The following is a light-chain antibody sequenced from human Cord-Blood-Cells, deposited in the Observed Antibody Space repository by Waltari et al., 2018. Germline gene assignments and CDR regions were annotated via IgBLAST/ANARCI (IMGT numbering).Light chain of an antibody. J-gene: IGLJ2*01. Sequence: QSALTQPASVSGSPGQSITISCTGTSSDVGSYNLVSWYQQHPGKAPKLMIYEGSKRPSWVSNRFSGSKSGNTASLTISGLQAEDEADYYCAAWDDSLNGVVFGGGTKLTVL. CDR1: SSDVGSYNL. CDR3: AAWDDSLNGVV. V-gene: IGLV2-23*01. CDR2: EGS.